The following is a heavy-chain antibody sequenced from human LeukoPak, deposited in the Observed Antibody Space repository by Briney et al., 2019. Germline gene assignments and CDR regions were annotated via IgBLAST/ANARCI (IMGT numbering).Heavy chain of an antibody. Sequence: SGTLSLTCAVSGGSISTAHWWNWVRQSPGKGLEWIGEIYHRGNSNYNPSLKSRVSISVDTSKNQFSLKVTSLTAADTAVYYCARLGYAVAKPGGLNWFDPWGQGTLVTVSS. CDR2: IYHRGNS. D-gene: IGHD3-16*01. J-gene: IGHJ5*02. V-gene: IGHV4-4*02. CDR1: GGSISTAHW. CDR3: ARLGYAVAKPGGLNWFDP.